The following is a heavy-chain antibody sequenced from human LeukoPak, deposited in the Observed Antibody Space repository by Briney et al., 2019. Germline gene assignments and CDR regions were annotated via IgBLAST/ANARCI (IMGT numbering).Heavy chain of an antibody. CDR2: ISSLSSNI. D-gene: IGHD6-19*01. V-gene: IGHV3-21*01. CDR3: ARSGKFSSGWGFDF. Sequence: PGGSLRLSCAASGLTFSDYGMKWVRQAPGKGLKWVSSISSLSSNIYYADSMKGRLTVSRDNARNSVDLQMNSLRVEDTAVYYCARSGKFSSGWGFDFWGQGILVTVS. CDR1: GLTFSDYG. J-gene: IGHJ4*02.